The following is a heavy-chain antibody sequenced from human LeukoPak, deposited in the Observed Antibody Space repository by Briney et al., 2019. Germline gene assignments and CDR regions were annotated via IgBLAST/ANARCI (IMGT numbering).Heavy chain of an antibody. CDR3: ARHDTMIVVVDY. CDR1: GGSISSSSYY. Sequence: PSETLSLTCTVSGGSISSSSYYWGWLRQPPGKGLEWIGSIYYSGSTYYNPSLKSRVTISVDTSKNQFSLKLSSVPAANTAVYYCARHDTMIVVVDYWGQGTLVTVSS. CDR2: IYYSGST. J-gene: IGHJ4*02. D-gene: IGHD3-22*01. V-gene: IGHV4-39*01.